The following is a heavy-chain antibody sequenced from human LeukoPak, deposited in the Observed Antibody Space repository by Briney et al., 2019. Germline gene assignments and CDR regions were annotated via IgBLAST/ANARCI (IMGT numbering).Heavy chain of an antibody. CDR2: ISSSGTTI. CDR1: GFTFSSYE. Sequence: PGGSLRLSCAASGFTFSSYEMNWVRQAPGKGLEWVSYISSSGTTIYYADSVKGRFTISRDNAKNSLFLQMNLLRAEDTAVYYCARESGCSGGSCHTSPFDHWGQGTLVTVSS. CDR3: ARESGCSGGSCHTSPFDH. D-gene: IGHD2-15*01. J-gene: IGHJ4*02. V-gene: IGHV3-48*03.